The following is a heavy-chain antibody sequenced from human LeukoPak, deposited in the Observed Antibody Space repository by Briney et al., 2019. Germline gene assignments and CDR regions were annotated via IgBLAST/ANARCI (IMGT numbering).Heavy chain of an antibody. Sequence: SETLSLTCAVSGGSISSGGYAWSWIRQPPGKGLEWIGYIYDSGSTYYNPSLQSRVTVSLDRSKNQFSLRLSSVTAADTAVYYCARGRDSRGYQFMGFDSWGQGTLVTVSS. CDR1: GGSISSGGYA. V-gene: IGHV4-30-2*01. J-gene: IGHJ4*02. CDR3: ARGRDSRGYQFMGFDS. D-gene: IGHD3-22*01. CDR2: IYDSGST.